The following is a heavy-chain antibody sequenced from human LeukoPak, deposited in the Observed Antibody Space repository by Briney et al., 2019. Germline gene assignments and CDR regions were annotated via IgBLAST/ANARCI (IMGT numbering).Heavy chain of an antibody. CDR3: ARDGLYYDSSGFLYFDY. V-gene: IGHV3-21*01. CDR1: GFTFSSYS. D-gene: IGHD3-22*01. J-gene: IGHJ4*02. CDR2: ISSSSSYI. Sequence: PGGSLRLSCAASGFTFSSYSMNWVRQAPGKGLEWVSSISSSSSYIYYADSVKGRFTISRDNAKNSLYLQMNSLRAEDTAVYYCARDGLYYDSSGFLYFDYWGQGTLVTVSS.